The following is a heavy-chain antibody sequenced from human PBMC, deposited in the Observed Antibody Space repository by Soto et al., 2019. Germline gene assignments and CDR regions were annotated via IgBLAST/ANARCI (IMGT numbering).Heavy chain of an antibody. CDR1: GGSISGYY. Sequence: SETLSLTCTVSGGSISGYYWSWIMQPPGKGLEWIGYMYKTGSTVYNPSFKSRVTISVDTSKNQFSLKLSSVTAADTAVYYCARAKAPLYSSSWYWFDPWGQGTLVTVSS. J-gene: IGHJ5*02. D-gene: IGHD6-13*01. V-gene: IGHV4-59*08. CDR2: MYKTGST. CDR3: ARAKAPLYSSSWYWFDP.